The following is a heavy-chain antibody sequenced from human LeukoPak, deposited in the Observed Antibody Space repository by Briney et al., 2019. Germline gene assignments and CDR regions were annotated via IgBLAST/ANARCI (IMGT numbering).Heavy chain of an antibody. CDR3: ARGPTMVIPWVAFQI. Sequence: GRSLRLSCAASGFTFDNYAMHWVRQAPGKGLEWVSGISWNSGNIGYVDSVKGRFTISRDNAKNSLYLQMNSLRVEDTAFYYCARGPTMVIPWVAFQIWGQGTMVTVSS. V-gene: IGHV3-9*01. CDR2: ISWNSGNI. CDR1: GFTFDNYA. J-gene: IGHJ3*02. D-gene: IGHD4-23*01.